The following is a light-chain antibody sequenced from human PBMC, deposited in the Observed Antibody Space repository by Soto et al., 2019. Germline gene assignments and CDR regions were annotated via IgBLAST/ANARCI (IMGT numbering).Light chain of an antibody. V-gene: IGLV2-14*01. Sequence: QSALTQPASVSVSPGQSITISCTGTSSDVGGYNYVSWYQQHPGKAPKLMIYDVSNRPSGVSNRFSGSKSGNTASLTISGLQAEDEADYYCSSYTSRSTLVVFGGGPKLTVL. CDR3: SSYTSRSTLVV. J-gene: IGLJ2*01. CDR2: DVS. CDR1: SSDVGGYNY.